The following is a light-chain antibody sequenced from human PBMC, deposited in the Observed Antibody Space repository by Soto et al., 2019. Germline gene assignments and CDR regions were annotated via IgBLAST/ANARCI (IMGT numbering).Light chain of an antibody. CDR3: VQTIHWPWT. V-gene: IGKV2-30*02. Sequence: DVVMTQSPLSLPVTLGQPASISCRSSQSLVHSDGNTYLNWFQQRPGQSPRRLIYKVSNRDSGVPDRFSGSGSGTDFTLIISRVEAEGVGVYYCVQTIHWPWTFGQGTKVEIK. CDR2: KVS. J-gene: IGKJ1*01. CDR1: QSLVHSDGNTY.